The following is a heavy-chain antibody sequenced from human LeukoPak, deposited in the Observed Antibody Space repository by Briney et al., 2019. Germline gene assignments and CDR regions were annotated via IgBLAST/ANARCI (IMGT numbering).Heavy chain of an antibody. D-gene: IGHD3-10*01. Sequence: GGSLRLSCAASGFTFSSYGMHWVRQAPGKGLEWVAVISYDGSNKYYADSVKGRFTISRDNSKNTLYLQMNSLRAEDTAVYYCAKAVLWFGELYFDYWGQGTLVTVSS. CDR3: AKAVLWFGELYFDY. J-gene: IGHJ4*02. CDR2: ISYDGSNK. V-gene: IGHV3-30*18. CDR1: GFTFSSYG.